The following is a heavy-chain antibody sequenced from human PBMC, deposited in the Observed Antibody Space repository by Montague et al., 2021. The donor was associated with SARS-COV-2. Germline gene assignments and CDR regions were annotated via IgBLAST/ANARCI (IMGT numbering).Heavy chain of an antibody. CDR2: IDHTGDT. Sequence: SETLSLTCAVSGGSFHIFSWGWIRQSPGKGLEWIGEIDHTGDTKYNPSLKSRVTISVDESKNQFSLNVTSMTAADTAMYYCASGTRVVGITPGFRWWGQGTQVAVSS. CDR3: ASGTRVVGITPGFRW. J-gene: IGHJ4*02. V-gene: IGHV4-34*01. CDR1: GGSFHIFS. D-gene: IGHD3-22*01.